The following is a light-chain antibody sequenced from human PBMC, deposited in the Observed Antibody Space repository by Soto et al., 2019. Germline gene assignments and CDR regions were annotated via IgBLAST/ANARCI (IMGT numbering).Light chain of an antibody. Sequence: QSVLTQPASVSGSPGQSITISCTGTSXDVGAYNYVSWYQQHPGKVPKLMIYEVSNRPSGVSNRFSGSKFGNTASLTISGLQAEDEADYYCSSYTSTSTYVFGTGSRVTVL. J-gene: IGLJ1*01. CDR3: SSYTSTSTYV. V-gene: IGLV2-14*01. CDR1: SXDVGAYNY. CDR2: EVS.